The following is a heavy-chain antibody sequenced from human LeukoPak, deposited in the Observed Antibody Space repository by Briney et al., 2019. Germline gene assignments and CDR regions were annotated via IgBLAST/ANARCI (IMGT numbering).Heavy chain of an antibody. D-gene: IGHD4-17*01. V-gene: IGHV3-30-3*01. CDR2: ISYDGSNK. Sequence: GGSLRLSCAASGFTFSSYAMHWVRQAPGKGLEWVAVISYDGSNKYYADSVKGRFTISRDNSKSTLYLQMNSLRAEDTAVYYCARSPSTTGYYFDYWGQGTLVTVSS. J-gene: IGHJ4*02. CDR1: GFTFSSYA. CDR3: ARSPSTTGYYFDY.